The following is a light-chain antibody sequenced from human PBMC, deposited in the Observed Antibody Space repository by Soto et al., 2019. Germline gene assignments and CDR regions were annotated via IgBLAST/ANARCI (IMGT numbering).Light chain of an antibody. V-gene: IGKV3-20*01. CDR2: GAS. Sequence: EIVLTQSPGTLSLSPGERATLSCRASQSVSSSYLAWYQQKPGQAPRLLIYGASGRATGIPDRFSGRGSGTDFTLTISRLEPEDFAVYYCQPYGSSPLTFGPGTKVDIK. CDR1: QSVSSSY. J-gene: IGKJ3*01. CDR3: QPYGSSPLT.